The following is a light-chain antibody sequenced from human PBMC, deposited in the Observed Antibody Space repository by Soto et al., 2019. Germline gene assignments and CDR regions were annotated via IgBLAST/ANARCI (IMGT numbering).Light chain of an antibody. Sequence: QSVLTQPPSASGTPGQIVAICCSGSSSNIGSNTVTWYQQLPGTAPKLLIYSTSQRSSGVPGRFSGSKSGASASLSISGLQSEDEADYYCAAWDDRLDVYVFGTGTKLTVL. J-gene: IGLJ1*01. CDR1: SSNIGSNT. V-gene: IGLV1-44*01. CDR3: AAWDDRLDVYV. CDR2: STS.